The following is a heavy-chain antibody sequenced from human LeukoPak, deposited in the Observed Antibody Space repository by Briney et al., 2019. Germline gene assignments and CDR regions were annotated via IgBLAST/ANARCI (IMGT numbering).Heavy chain of an antibody. D-gene: IGHD2-15*01. CDR1: GFTFSSYG. CDR3: AKEFYCSGGSCHPGLDY. Sequence: PGGSLRLSCAASGFTFSSYGMHWVRQAPGKGLEWVAFIRYDGSNKYYADSVKGRFTISRDNSKNTLYLQMNRLRAEDTAVYYCAKEFYCSGGSCHPGLDYWGQGTLVTVSS. J-gene: IGHJ4*02. V-gene: IGHV3-30*02. CDR2: IRYDGSNK.